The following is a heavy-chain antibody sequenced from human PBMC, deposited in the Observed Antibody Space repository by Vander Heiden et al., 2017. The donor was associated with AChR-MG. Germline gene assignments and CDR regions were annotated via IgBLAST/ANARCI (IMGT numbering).Heavy chain of an antibody. J-gene: IGHJ6*02. CDR3: ARDHDFWSGRGFVYYGMDV. D-gene: IGHD3-3*01. Sequence: QVQLVQSGAAVTQPGASVKVSCKASGYTFTGYYMHWGRQAPGQGLEWMGWINPNSGGTNYAQKFQGWVTMTRDTSISTAYMELSRLRSDDTAVYYCARDHDFWSGRGFVYYGMDVWGQGTTVTVSS. V-gene: IGHV1-2*04. CDR1: GYTFTGYY. CDR2: INPNSGGT.